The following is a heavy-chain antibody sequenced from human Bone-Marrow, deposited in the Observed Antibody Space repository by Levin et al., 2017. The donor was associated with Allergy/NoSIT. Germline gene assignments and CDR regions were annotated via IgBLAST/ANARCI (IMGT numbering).Heavy chain of an antibody. V-gene: IGHV3-30*18. Sequence: GESLKISCAASGFTFKNYGMHWVRQAPGKGLEWVAAISYDETEKNYAESVKGRFTISRDNSKDMLHLQMNSLRVEDMAVYYCAQGPHYYDYSVYYRHYFDSWGQGVLVTVSS. CDR1: GFTFKNYG. J-gene: IGHJ4*02. D-gene: IGHD3-22*01. CDR3: AQGPHYYDYSVYYRHYFDS. CDR2: ISYDETEK.